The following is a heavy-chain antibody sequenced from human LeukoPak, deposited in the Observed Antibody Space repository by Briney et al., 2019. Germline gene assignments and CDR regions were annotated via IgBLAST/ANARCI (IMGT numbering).Heavy chain of an antibody. J-gene: IGHJ4*02. CDR1: GFIFSAYG. CDR3: ARDFNGWGPTILDY. D-gene: IGHD3-3*01. V-gene: IGHV3-23*01. CDR2: ISGSGAST. Sequence: GGSLRLSCAASGFIFSAYGMNWVRQAPGKGLEWVSGISGSGASTYYADSVKGRFTISRDNSKNTLYLQMNSLRAEDTAVYYCARDFNGWGPTILDYWGQGTLVTVSS.